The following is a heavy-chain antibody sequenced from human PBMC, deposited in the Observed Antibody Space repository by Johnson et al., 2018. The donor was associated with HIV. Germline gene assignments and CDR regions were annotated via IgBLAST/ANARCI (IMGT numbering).Heavy chain of an antibody. V-gene: IGHV3-30*04. Sequence: QVQLVESGGGVVQPGRSLRLSCAASGFTFSSYAMHLVRQAPGKGLEWVAVISYDGSNKYYADSVKGRFTISRDNSKNTLYLQMNSLRAEDTAVYYCAETPGIAAAGTGYGLDIWGEWTMVTVSS. CDR2: ISYDGSNK. J-gene: IGHJ3*02. CDR3: AETPGIAAAGTGYGLDI. CDR1: GFTFSSYA. D-gene: IGHD6-13*01.